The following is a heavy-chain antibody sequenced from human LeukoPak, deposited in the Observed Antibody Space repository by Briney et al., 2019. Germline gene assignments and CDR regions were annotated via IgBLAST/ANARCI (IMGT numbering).Heavy chain of an antibody. V-gene: IGHV3-49*03. CDR2: IRSKAYGGTT. CDR1: GFTFGDYA. CDR3: TRDADIVVVPAAFDY. D-gene: IGHD2-2*01. J-gene: IGHJ4*02. Sequence: PGGSLRLSCTASGFTFGDYAMSWFRQAPGKGLEWLGFIRSKAYGGTTEYAASVKGRFTISRDDSKSIAYLQMNSLKTEDTAVYYCTRDADIVVVPAAFDYWGQGTLVTVSS.